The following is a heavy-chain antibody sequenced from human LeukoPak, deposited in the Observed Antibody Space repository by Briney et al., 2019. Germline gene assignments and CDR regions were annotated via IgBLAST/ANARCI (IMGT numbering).Heavy chain of an antibody. CDR2: IKQDGSEK. CDR3: ARYCSGGSCYDY. J-gene: IGHJ4*02. V-gene: IGHV3-7*01. D-gene: IGHD2-15*01. Sequence: GGSLRLSCAASGFTFSTYWMSWVGQAPGKGLEWVANIKQDGSEKYYVDSVKGRFTISRDNAKNSLYLQMNSLRAEDTAVYYCARYCSGGSCYDYWGQGTLVTVSS. CDR1: GFTFSTYW.